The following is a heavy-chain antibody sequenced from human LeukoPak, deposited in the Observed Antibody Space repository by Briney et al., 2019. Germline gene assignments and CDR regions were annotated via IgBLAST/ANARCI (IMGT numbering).Heavy chain of an antibody. CDR2: MRPNSGET. Sequence: ASVNMFFKASENTFTDFDVNLGRHRAGQEHEWMGGMRPNSGETVNVQKFQGRVTMTRDISTSTASMALTGLRSDDTAVYFCARGYCSGGGCYTAEYLPHWGQGTLVTVSS. J-gene: IGHJ1*01. CDR3: ARGYCSGGGCYTAEYLPH. D-gene: IGHD2-15*01. CDR1: ENTFTDFD. V-gene: IGHV1-8*02.